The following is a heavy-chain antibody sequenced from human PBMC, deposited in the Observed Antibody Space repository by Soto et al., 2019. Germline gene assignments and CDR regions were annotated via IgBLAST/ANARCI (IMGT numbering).Heavy chain of an antibody. V-gene: IGHV5-10-1*01. CDR3: ARLFCSTTTCDSWFDP. J-gene: IGHJ5*02. CDR1: GWTCTSFW. CDR2: IDPRDSYV. Sequence: GESRKMSCRGLGWTCTSFWISWVRQMPGKGLEWMGRIDPRDSYVNYSPSFQGHVTISLDKSISTAYLQWGSLKASDTAMYYCARLFCSTTTCDSWFDPWGQGTLVTVSS. D-gene: IGHD2-2*01.